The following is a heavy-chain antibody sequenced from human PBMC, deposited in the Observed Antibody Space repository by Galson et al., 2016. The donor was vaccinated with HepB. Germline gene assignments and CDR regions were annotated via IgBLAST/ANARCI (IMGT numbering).Heavy chain of an antibody. V-gene: IGHV1-18*01. CDR3: ATGAPFCISVPCSFDY. CDR2: ISAYNGNM. Sequence: SVKVSCKASGDTFTNYGFHWVRQAPGQGLEWMGWISAYNGNMKTSQKVQGRLTLGTDPTTSTAYMELRTLKSDDTAVYYCATGAPFCISVPCSFDYWAQGTLVNVSS. CDR1: GDTFTNYG. D-gene: IGHD1-14*01. J-gene: IGHJ4*02.